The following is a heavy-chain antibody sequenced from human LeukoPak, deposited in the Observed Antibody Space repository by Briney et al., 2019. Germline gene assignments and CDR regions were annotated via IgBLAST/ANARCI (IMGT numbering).Heavy chain of an antibody. CDR1: GYTFTTYY. V-gene: IGHV1-46*01. CDR3: ARGPYDSSGYYPFDY. J-gene: IGHJ4*02. Sequence: ASVRVSSEASGYTFTTYYMHWVRQAPGQGLEWMGIINPSGGSTSYAQKFQGRVTMTRDTSTSTVYMKLSSLRSEDTAVYYCARGPYDSSGYYPFDYWGQGTLVTVSS. CDR2: INPSGGST. D-gene: IGHD3-22*01.